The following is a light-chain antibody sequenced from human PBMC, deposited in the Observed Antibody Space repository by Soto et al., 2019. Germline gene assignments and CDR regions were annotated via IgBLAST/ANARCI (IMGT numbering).Light chain of an antibody. V-gene: IGKV1-9*01. CDR1: QGISSY. CDR3: QQLNSFPPL. J-gene: IGKJ4*01. Sequence: IQLTQSPSSLSASVGDRVTITCRASQGISSYLAWYQQKPGKAPKLLIYAASTLRSGVPSRFSGSGSGTDFTLTISSLQPADFATYYCQQLNSFPPLFGGGTKVEI. CDR2: AAS.